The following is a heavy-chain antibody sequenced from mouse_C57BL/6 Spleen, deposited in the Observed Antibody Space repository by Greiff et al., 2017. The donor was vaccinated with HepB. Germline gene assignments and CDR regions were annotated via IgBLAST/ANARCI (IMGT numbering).Heavy chain of an antibody. CDR1: GFTFSSYA. Sequence: DVKLVESGGGLVKPGGSLKLSCAASGFTFSSYAMSWVRQTPEKRLEWVATISDGGSYTYYPDNVKGRFTISRDNAKNNLYLQMSHLKSEDTAMYYCARVAYDSLDYWGQGTSVTVSS. CDR2: ISDGGSYT. V-gene: IGHV5-4*03. D-gene: IGHD2-4*01. CDR3: ARVAYDSLDY. J-gene: IGHJ4*01.